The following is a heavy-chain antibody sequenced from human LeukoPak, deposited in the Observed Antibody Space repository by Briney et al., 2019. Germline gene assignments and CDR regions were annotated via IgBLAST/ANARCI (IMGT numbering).Heavy chain of an antibody. CDR1: GFTFSRYS. CDR3: ASLLNGGVAHWFDP. CDR2: IYYSGST. V-gene: IGHV4-59*08. Sequence: PGGSLRLSCAASGFTFSRYSLNWVRQPPGKGLEWIGNIYYSGSTYYNPSLKSRVTISVDTSKNQFSLKLSSVTAADTAVYYCASLLNGGVAHWFDPWGQGTLVTVSS. J-gene: IGHJ5*02. D-gene: IGHD7-27*01.